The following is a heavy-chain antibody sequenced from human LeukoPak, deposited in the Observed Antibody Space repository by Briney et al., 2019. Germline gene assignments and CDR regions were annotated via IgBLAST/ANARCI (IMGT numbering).Heavy chain of an antibody. J-gene: IGHJ4*02. CDR2: IKQDGSEK. CDR3: ARLTILTGYAPFDY. CDR1: GFTFSSYW. D-gene: IGHD3-9*01. V-gene: IGHV3-7*01. Sequence: QTGGSLRLSCAASGFTFSSYWMSWVRQAPGKGLEWVANIKQDGSEKYYVDSVKGRFTISRDNAKNSLYLQMNSLRAEDTAVYYCARLTILTGYAPFDYWGQGTLVTVSS.